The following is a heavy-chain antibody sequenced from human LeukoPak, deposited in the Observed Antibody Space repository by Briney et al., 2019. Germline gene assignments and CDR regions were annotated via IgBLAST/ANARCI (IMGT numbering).Heavy chain of an antibody. V-gene: IGHV3-23*01. D-gene: IGHD3-22*01. CDR1: GFTFSSYA. Sequence: GGSLRLSCAASGFTFSSYAMSWVRQAPGKGLEWVSAISGSGGSTYYADSVKGRFTISRDNSKNTLYLQMNSLRVEDTAVYYCAKPLHYDSSPHGGYWGQGTLVTVSS. J-gene: IGHJ4*02. CDR2: ISGSGGST. CDR3: AKPLHYDSSPHGGY.